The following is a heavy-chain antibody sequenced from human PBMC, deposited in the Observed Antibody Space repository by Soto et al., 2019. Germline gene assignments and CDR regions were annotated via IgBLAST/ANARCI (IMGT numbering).Heavy chain of an antibody. CDR1: GFTFSDFD. CDR3: VKEAHRASRLEY. Sequence: QVQLVESGGGVVQPGRSLRLSCAASGFTFSDFDMHWVRQAPGKGLEWVAVISYRGSNKYYADSVKGRFTIFRDNSNNMLYVQMDDLRPNDPAIYYCVKEAHRASRLEYWGRGTLVTVSS. V-gene: IGHV3-30*18. D-gene: IGHD6-6*01. CDR2: ISYRGSNK. J-gene: IGHJ4*02.